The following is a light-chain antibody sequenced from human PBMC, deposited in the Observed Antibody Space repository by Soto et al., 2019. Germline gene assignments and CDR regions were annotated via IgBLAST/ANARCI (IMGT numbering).Light chain of an antibody. Sequence: EIVLTQSPATLSLSPGERATLSCRASQSVSSYLAWYQQKPGQAPRLLIYDATNRATGIPARFSGSGSGTDFTLTISSLEPEDFALYYCQQRSNWPITFGQGTRLEI. CDR1: QSVSSY. CDR3: QQRSNWPIT. V-gene: IGKV3-11*01. J-gene: IGKJ5*01. CDR2: DAT.